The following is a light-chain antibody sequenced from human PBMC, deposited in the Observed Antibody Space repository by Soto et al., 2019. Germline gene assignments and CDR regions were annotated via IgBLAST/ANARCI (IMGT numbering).Light chain of an antibody. V-gene: IGKV2-30*01. J-gene: IGKJ2*01. Sequence: DGVVTQSPLSLPVTLGQPASITCRYSQSLLYIDGNTYLNWFHQRPGQSPRRLSYKVSRREAAVPDRFSGSGSGTDFTSRISRVQAEDVGIYYCLDGTHSPYNFGQGTKLEIK. CDR1: QSLLYIDGNTY. CDR2: KVS. CDR3: LDGTHSPYN.